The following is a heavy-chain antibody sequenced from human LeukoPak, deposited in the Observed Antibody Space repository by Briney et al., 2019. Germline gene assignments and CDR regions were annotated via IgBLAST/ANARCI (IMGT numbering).Heavy chain of an antibody. CDR3: ANPYWSSGSCTDN. J-gene: IGHJ4*02. D-gene: IGHD2-15*01. CDR2: ISYDGSNK. CDR1: GFTFSSYG. V-gene: IGHV3-30*18. Sequence: GGSLRLSCAASGFTFSSYGMHWVRQAPGKGLEWVAVISYDGSNKYCADSVKGRFTISRHNSKNTLYLQMNSLRAEDTAVYYCANPYWSSGSCTDNWGQGTLVTVSS.